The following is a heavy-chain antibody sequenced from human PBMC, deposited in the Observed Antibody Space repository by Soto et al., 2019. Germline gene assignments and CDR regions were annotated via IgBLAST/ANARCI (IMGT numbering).Heavy chain of an antibody. D-gene: IGHD3-3*01. V-gene: IGHV1-2*02. Sequence: APGQGLEWMGWINPNSGGTNYAQKFQGRVTMTRDTSISTAYMELSRLRSDDTAVYYCARVADYDFWSGYYQDAFDIWGQGTMVTVSS. CDR3: ARVADYDFWSGYYQDAFDI. CDR2: INPNSGGT. J-gene: IGHJ3*02.